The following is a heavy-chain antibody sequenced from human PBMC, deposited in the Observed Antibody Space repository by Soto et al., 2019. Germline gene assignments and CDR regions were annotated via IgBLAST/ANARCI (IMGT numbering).Heavy chain of an antibody. Sequence: VQLLESGGGLVQPGGSLRLSCAASGFTFSSYAMSWVRQAPGKGLEWVSAISGSGGSTYYADSVKGRFTISRDNSKNTLYLQMNSLRAEDTAVYYCAKDATNRTSGYSGYFSYYYYYMDVWGKGTTVTVSS. CDR3: AKDATNRTSGYSGYFSYYYYYMDV. V-gene: IGHV3-23*01. CDR1: GFTFSSYA. CDR2: ISGSGGST. D-gene: IGHD5-12*01. J-gene: IGHJ6*03.